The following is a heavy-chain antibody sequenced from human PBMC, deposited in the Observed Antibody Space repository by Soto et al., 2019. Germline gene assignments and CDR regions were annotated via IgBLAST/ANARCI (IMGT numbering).Heavy chain of an antibody. CDR2: ISIDGTRT. CDR1: GFSLYSYV. Sequence: QAQLVESGGGVVQPGGSLRLSCVASGFSLYSYVIHWVRQTPGKGLEWVAVISIDGTRTYYADSVKGRFTVSRDNSKNTQYLQMFGLTIEDTAMYYCVRDLGSSDLAPWGQGTLVTVSS. V-gene: IGHV3-30*01. CDR3: VRDLGSSDLAP. D-gene: IGHD6-13*01. J-gene: IGHJ5*02.